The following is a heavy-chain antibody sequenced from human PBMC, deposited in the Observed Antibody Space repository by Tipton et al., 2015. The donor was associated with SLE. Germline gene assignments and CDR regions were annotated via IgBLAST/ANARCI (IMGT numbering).Heavy chain of an antibody. CDR1: GGSISSSSYY. Sequence: TLSLTCTVSGGSISSSSYYWGWIRQPPGKGLEWIGSIYYSGSTYYNPSLKGRVTISVDTSKNQFSLKLSSVTAADTAVYYCARDRVVVMGFDPWGQGTLVTVSS. V-gene: IGHV4-39*07. CDR2: IYYSGST. J-gene: IGHJ5*02. D-gene: IGHD3-22*01. CDR3: ARDRVVVMGFDP.